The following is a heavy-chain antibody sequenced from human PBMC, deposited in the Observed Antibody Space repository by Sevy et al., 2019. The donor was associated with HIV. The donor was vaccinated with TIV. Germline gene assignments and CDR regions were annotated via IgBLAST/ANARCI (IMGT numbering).Heavy chain of an antibody. Sequence: ASVKVSCKASGYTFTSFGISWVRQAPGQGFEWIGWISSNNGNTKYAQKFQGRVTMTTETSTSTAYMELRNLRSDDTALYYCARRRPHDYYYFYMDVWGKWTTVTVSS. CDR3: ARRRPHDYYYFYMDV. CDR2: ISSNNGNT. J-gene: IGHJ6*03. CDR1: GYTFTSFG. V-gene: IGHV1-18*01.